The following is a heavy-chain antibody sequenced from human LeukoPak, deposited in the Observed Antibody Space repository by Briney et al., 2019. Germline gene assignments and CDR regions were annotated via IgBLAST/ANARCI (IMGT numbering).Heavy chain of an antibody. CDR3: ARRLTQYDCFDP. V-gene: IGHV6-1*01. Sequence: LSLTCXISGDSVSSNSVTWNWIRQSPSRGLEWLGRTYYRSTWYNDYAVSVRGRITVNPDTSKNQFSLHLNSVTPEDTAVYYCARRLTQYDCFDPWGQGILVTVSS. D-gene: IGHD2-2*01. CDR1: GDSVSSNSVT. CDR2: TYYRSTWYN. J-gene: IGHJ5*02.